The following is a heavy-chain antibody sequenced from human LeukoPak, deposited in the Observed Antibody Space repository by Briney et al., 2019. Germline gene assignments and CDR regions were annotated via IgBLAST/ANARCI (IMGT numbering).Heavy chain of an antibody. CDR2: INPNSGGT. V-gene: IGHV1-2*04. Sequence: ASVKVSCKASGYTFTGYYMHWVRQAPGQGLEWMGWINPNSGGTNYAQKFQGWVTMTRDTSISTAYMELSRLRSDDTAVYYCAREDYYDSSGYPPGGAFDIWGQGTMVTVSS. CDR3: AREDYYDSSGYPPGGAFDI. J-gene: IGHJ3*02. CDR1: GYTFTGYY. D-gene: IGHD3-22*01.